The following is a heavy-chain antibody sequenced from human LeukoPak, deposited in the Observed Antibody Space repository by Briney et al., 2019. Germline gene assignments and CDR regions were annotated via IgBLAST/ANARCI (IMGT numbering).Heavy chain of an antibody. CDR2: TYYRSKWYY. Sequence: SQTLSLTCDISGDTVSSNSAAWNWIRQSPSRGLEWLGRTYYRSKWYYDYAVSVKSRITISSDTSKYQFSLQLNSVTADDTAVYYCARGFALDFWGQGTMVTVSS. J-gene: IGHJ3*01. CDR1: GDTVSSNSAA. V-gene: IGHV6-1*01. CDR3: ARGFALDF.